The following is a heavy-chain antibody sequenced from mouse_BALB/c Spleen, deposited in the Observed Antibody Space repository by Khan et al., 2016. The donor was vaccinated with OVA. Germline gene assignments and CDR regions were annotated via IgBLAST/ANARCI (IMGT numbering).Heavy chain of an antibody. D-gene: IGHD1-3*01. Sequence: VQLLESGPGLVAPSQSLTISCTVSGFSLTSYGVHWVRQPPGKGLEWLGVIWAGGSSNYNSALMSRLSISKDNSKSQVFLKMSSLQTDDTAMYYCARLEDIWGQGTTLTVSS. CDR3: ARLEDI. V-gene: IGHV2-9*02. J-gene: IGHJ2*01. CDR1: GFSLTSYG. CDR2: IWAGGSS.